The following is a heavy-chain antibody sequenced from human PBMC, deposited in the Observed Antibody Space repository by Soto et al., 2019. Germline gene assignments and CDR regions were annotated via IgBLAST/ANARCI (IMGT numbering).Heavy chain of an antibody. V-gene: IGHV1-3*01. J-gene: IGHJ5*02. Sequence: QVQLVQSGAEVRKPGASVKVSCKGSGYSFTTYSIHWVRQAPGQRPEWMGWINAGNGHTKYSQSFQDRLTISRDTSASTVNMELRGLTSEDTAVYYCARAKGVSLTPWGQGALVSVSS. D-gene: IGHD3-16*01. CDR1: GYSFTTYS. CDR3: ARAKGVSLTP. CDR2: INAGNGHT.